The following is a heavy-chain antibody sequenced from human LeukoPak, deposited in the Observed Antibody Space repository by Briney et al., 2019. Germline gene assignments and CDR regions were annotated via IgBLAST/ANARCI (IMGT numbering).Heavy chain of an antibody. CDR2: ISYDGSNK. D-gene: IGHD2-2*01. J-gene: IGHJ4*02. CDR3: ARDGGYCSSTSCLTREFFDY. CDR1: GFTFSSYA. Sequence: GRSLRLSCAASGFTFSSYAMHWVRQAPGKGLEWVAVISYDGSNKYYADSVKGRFTISRDNSKNTLYLQMNSLRAEDTAVYYCARDGGYCSSTSCLTREFFDYWGQGTLVTVSS. V-gene: IGHV3-30*04.